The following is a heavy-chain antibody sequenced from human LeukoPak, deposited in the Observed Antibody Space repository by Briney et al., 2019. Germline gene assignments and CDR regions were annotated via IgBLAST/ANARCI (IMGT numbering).Heavy chain of an antibody. J-gene: IGHJ2*01. D-gene: IGHD5-12*01. V-gene: IGHV3-13*01. CDR1: GFTFSSYE. Sequence: GGSLRLSCAASGFTFSSYEMHWVRQATGKGLEWVSPIGTAGDTYYPGSVKGRFTISRENAKNSLYLQMNSLRAGDTAVYYCARVRKYSGYYSWYFDLWGRGTLVTVSS. CDR3: ARVRKYSGYYSWYFDL. CDR2: IGTAGDT.